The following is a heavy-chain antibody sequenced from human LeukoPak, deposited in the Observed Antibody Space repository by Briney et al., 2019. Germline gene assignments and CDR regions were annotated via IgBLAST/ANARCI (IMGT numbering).Heavy chain of an antibody. V-gene: IGHV3-23*01. D-gene: IGHD6-13*01. J-gene: IGHJ4*02. CDR1: GLTFISYC. CDR3: AKAAPYSDTWYDY. Sequence: GGSLTPSLSPSGLTFISYCMTWVRPAPGKGLEWVSGISGCVGSRYYADSVQGRFTISRDSSTNTLYLQMLSLGAADTAVYYCAKAAPYSDTWYDYWGRGTMVTVSS. CDR2: ISGCVGSR.